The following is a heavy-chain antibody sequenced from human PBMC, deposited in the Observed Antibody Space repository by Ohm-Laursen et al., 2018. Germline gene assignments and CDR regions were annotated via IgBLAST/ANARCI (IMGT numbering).Heavy chain of an antibody. Sequence: SETLSLTWTVSGGSISSYYWSWIRQPPGKGLEWIGYIYYSGSTNYNPSLKSRVTISVDTSKNQFSLKLSSVTAADTAVYYCARENGGHFDYWGQGTLVTVSS. V-gene: IGHV4-59*01. CDR1: GGSISSYY. CDR2: IYYSGST. J-gene: IGHJ4*02. CDR3: ARENGGHFDY. D-gene: IGHD3-10*01.